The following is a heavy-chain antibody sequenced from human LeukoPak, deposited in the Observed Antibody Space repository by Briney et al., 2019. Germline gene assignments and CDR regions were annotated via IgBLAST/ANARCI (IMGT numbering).Heavy chain of an antibody. CDR1: GYTFTSYG. CDR3: ARDGGDIVVVPAAIHLDY. V-gene: IGHV1-18*01. J-gene: IGHJ4*02. D-gene: IGHD2-2*02. CDR2: ISAYNGNT. Sequence: GASVKVSCKASGYTFTSYGISWVRQAPGQGLEWMGWISAYNGNTNYAQKLQGRVTMTTDTSTSTAYMELSSLRSEDTAVYYCARDGGDIVVVPAAIHLDYWGQGTLVTVSS.